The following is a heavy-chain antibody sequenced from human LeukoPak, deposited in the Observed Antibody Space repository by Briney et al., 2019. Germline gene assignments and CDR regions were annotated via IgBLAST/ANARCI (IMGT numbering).Heavy chain of an antibody. Sequence: ASVKVSCKASGYTFTSYDINWVRQATGQGLEWMGWMNPNSGNTGYAQKFQGRVTITRNTSISTAYMELSRLRSDDTAVYYCARDSRRFLEWLSAYYYYMDVWGKGTTVTVSS. CDR3: ARDSRRFLEWLSAYYYYMDV. V-gene: IGHV1-8*03. CDR1: GYTFTSYD. D-gene: IGHD3-3*01. CDR2: MNPNSGNT. J-gene: IGHJ6*03.